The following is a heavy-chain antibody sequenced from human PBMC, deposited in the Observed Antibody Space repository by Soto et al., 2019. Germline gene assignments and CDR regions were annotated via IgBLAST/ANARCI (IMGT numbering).Heavy chain of an antibody. V-gene: IGHV4-34*01. Sequence: TLSLTCAVYGGSFSGYYCSWIRQPPGKGLEWIGEINHSGSTNYNPSLKSRVTISVDTSKNQFSLKPSSVTAADTAVYYCARKRFGQLVFDPWGQGTLVTVSS. CDR2: INHSGST. CDR3: ARKRFGQLVFDP. CDR1: GGSFSGYY. J-gene: IGHJ5*02. D-gene: IGHD6-6*01.